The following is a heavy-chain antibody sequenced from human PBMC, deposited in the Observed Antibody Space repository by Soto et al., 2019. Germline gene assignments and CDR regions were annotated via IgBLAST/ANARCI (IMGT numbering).Heavy chain of an antibody. D-gene: IGHD6-19*01. CDR3: AFSWQRKAVFPPYFDY. Sequence: GGSLRLSCAASGFTFSSYAMSWVRQAPGKGLEWVSAISGSGGSTYYADSVKGRFTISRDNSKNTLYLQMNSLRAEDTAVYYSAFSWQRKAVFPPYFDYWGQGTLVTVSS. V-gene: IGHV3-23*01. CDR1: GFTFSSYA. J-gene: IGHJ4*02. CDR2: ISGSGGST.